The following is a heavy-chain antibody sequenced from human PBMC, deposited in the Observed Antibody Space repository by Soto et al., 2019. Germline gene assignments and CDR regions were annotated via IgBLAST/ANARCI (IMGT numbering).Heavy chain of an antibody. J-gene: IGHJ5*02. Sequence: GGSLTLSCASSGFTFSSYSMSWVRQAPGKGLEWVSAISGSGVSTYYADSVKGRFTISRDNSKNTLYLQMNSLRAEDTAVYYCAKAAVAGTRNWFDPWGQGTLVTVS. CDR2: ISGSGVST. CDR1: GFTFSSYS. D-gene: IGHD6-19*01. CDR3: AKAAVAGTRNWFDP. V-gene: IGHV3-23*01.